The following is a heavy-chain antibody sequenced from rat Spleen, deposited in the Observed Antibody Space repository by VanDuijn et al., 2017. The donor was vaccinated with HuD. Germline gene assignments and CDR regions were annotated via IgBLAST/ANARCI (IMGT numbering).Heavy chain of an antibody. D-gene: IGHD1-12*02. V-gene: IGHV2S12*01. CDR3: TRDHSYWGSYYPGGFAY. CDR1: GFSLSRNA. J-gene: IGHJ3*01. CDR2: ISTGGNT. Sequence: QVQLKESGPGLVQPSQTLSLTCTVSGFSLSRNAVSWVRQPPGRGLEWIATISTGGNTYYNSPLKSRLSISRDTSKSQVFLKMNRLQTEDTAMYFCTRDHSYWGSYYPGGFAYWGQGALVTVSS.